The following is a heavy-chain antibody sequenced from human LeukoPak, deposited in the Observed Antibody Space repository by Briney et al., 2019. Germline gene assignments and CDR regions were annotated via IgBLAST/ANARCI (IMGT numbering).Heavy chain of an antibody. CDR2: IIPIFGTA. Sequence: GSSVEVSCKASGGTFSSYAISWVRQAPGQGLEWMGGIIPIFGTANYAQKFQGRVTITADESTSTAYMELSSLRSEDTAVYYCARDDSLAYCGGDCYSPGYYYYMDVWGKGTTVTVSS. J-gene: IGHJ6*03. CDR1: GGTFSSYA. D-gene: IGHD2-21*01. V-gene: IGHV1-69*01. CDR3: ARDDSLAYCGGDCYSPGYYYYMDV.